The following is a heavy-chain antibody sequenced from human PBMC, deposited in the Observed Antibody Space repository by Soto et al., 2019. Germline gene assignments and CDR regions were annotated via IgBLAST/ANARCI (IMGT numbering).Heavy chain of an antibody. D-gene: IGHD1-1*01. CDR3: ARASYNWNGNTYYFDY. V-gene: IGHV3-33*01. J-gene: IGHJ4*02. CDR2: IWYDGSNK. Sequence: GGSLRLSCAASGFTFSSYGMHWVRQAPGKGLEWVAVIWYDGSNKYYADSVKGRFTISRDNSKNTLYLQMNSLRAEDTAVYYCARASYNWNGNTYYFDYWGQGTLVTVSS. CDR1: GFTFSSYG.